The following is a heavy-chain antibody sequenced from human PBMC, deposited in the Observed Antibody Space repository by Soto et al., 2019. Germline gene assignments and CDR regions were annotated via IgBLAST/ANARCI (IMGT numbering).Heavy chain of an antibody. V-gene: IGHV4-31*03. CDR2: IYYSGST. Sequence: QVQLQESGPGLVKPSQTLSLTCTVSGGSISSGGYYWSWIRQHPGKGLEWIGYIYYSGSTYYNPSLKSRVTLSVETSKNQFSLKLSSVTAVDTAMYYYAGGTSKVSKCHWFDPWGQGTLVTVSS. CDR3: AGGTSKVSKCHWFDP. CDR1: GGSISSGGYY. D-gene: IGHD1-7*01. J-gene: IGHJ5*02.